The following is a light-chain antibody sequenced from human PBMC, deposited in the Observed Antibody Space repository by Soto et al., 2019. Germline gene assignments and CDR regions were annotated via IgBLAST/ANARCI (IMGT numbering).Light chain of an antibody. CDR2: GAS. J-gene: IGKJ2*01. Sequence: EIVLTQSPGTLSLSPWERATLSCRASQSVSSNYLAWYQQKPGQAPRLLIYGASSRLTGIPDRFSGSGSGTDFTLTISRLEPEDFAVYYCQQYGSSPPVYTFGQGTKLEIK. CDR3: QQYGSSPPVYT. V-gene: IGKV3-20*01. CDR1: QSVSSNY.